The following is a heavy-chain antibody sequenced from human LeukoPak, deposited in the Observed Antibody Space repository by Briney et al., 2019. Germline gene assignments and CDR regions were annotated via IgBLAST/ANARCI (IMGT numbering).Heavy chain of an antibody. J-gene: IGHJ4*02. Sequence: ASVKVSCKASGYTFSGTGWYLYWLRQAPGQGLECMGWIYPYTDATHYAQKFQGRVAMTRDTSISTAYMELSRLRPDDTAIYYCAKDLLQGDGYWDIDSWGQGTLVSVSS. CDR1: GYTFSGTGWY. D-gene: IGHD5-24*01. CDR3: AKDLLQGDGYWDIDS. CDR2: IYPYTDAT. V-gene: IGHV1-2*02.